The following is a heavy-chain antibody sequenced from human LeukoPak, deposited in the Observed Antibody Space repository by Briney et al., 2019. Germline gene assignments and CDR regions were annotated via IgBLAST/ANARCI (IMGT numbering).Heavy chain of an antibody. V-gene: IGHV1-46*01. J-gene: IGHJ3*02. CDR1: GYTFTDSG. CDR3: AMATSGLNI. Sequence: ASVKVSCKASGYTFTDSGINWVRQAPGQGLEWMGIINPSGGSTSYAQKFQGRVTMTRDTSTSTVYMELSSLRSEDTAVYYCAMATSGLNIWGQGTMVTVSS. D-gene: IGHD5-24*01. CDR2: INPSGGST.